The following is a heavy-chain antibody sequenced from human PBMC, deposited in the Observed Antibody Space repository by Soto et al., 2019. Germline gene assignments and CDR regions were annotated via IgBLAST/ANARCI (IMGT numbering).Heavy chain of an antibody. CDR3: ARDPPGVRGCPHY. J-gene: IGHJ4*02. CDR2: IWSDGSEK. Sequence: GGSLNLSCAASGFNFRNYAMHWVRQAPGKGLEWVAVIWSDGSEKYYGASVKGRFTISRDNAKNSLYLQMNSLRAEDTAVYYCARDPPGVRGCPHYWGQ. V-gene: IGHV3-33*01. D-gene: IGHD6-19*01. CDR1: GFNFRNYA.